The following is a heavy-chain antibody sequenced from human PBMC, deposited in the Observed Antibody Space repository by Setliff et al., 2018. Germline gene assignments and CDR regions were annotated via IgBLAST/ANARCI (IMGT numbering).Heavy chain of an antibody. CDR1: GDSISSRRSY. J-gene: IGHJ6*03. Sequence: LSLTCTVSGDSISSRRSYWGWFRQPAGKGLEWIVQIYTSWSTNYNPSLKSRVTISLDTSKNQFSLSLSSATAADTAVYYCARMSGFQYMDVWGKGTTVTVSS. CDR2: IYTSWST. V-gene: IGHV4-61*09. D-gene: IGHD3-3*01. CDR3: ARMSGFQYMDV.